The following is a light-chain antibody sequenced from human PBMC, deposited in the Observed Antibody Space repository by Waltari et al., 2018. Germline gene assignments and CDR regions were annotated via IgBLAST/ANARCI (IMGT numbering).Light chain of an antibody. Sequence: EIVLTQSPGTLSLSPGERATLSCRASQSVGRYLAWYQQKPGQAPRLLIYGASTRATGSPDRFSGSGSGTDFSLIISRLEPEDFAVYFCQKYEALPATFGQGTKVEIK. CDR2: GAS. V-gene: IGKV3-20*01. J-gene: IGKJ1*01. CDR3: QKYEALPAT. CDR1: QSVGRY.